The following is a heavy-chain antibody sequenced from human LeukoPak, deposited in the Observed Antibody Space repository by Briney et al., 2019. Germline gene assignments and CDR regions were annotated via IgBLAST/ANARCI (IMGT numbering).Heavy chain of an antibody. J-gene: IGHJ6*03. CDR2: IYHSGST. Sequence: SETLSLTCTVSGGSISSYYWSWIRQPPGKGLEWIGSIYHSGSTYYNPSLKSRVTISVDTSKNQFSLKLSSVTAADTAVYYCASNRDGSGSYYHYYYYYYMDVWGKGTTVTVSS. V-gene: IGHV4-59*08. CDR1: GGSISSYY. CDR3: ASNRDGSGSYYHYYYYYYMDV. D-gene: IGHD3-10*01.